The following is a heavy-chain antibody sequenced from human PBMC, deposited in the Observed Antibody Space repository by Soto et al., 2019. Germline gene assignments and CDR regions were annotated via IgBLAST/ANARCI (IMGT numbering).Heavy chain of an antibody. D-gene: IGHD3-10*01. V-gene: IGHV4-34*01. CDR3: ARGRKYYYGSGSYSY. Sequence: SETLSLTCAVYGGSFSGYYWSWIRQPPGKGLEWIGEINHSGSTNYNPSLKSRVTISVDTSKNQFSLKLSSVTAADTAVYYCARGRKYYYGSGSYSYWGQGTLVTVPP. J-gene: IGHJ4*02. CDR2: INHSGST. CDR1: GGSFSGYY.